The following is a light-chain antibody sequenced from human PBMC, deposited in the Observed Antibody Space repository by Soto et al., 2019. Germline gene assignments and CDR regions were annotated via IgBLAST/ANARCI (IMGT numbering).Light chain of an antibody. V-gene: IGKV1D-12*01. CDR2: AAT. CDR3: QKSSDFPPN. J-gene: IGKJ4*01. CDR1: QGISSW. Sequence: DIYMTQTPSVVSASLGDRVTITCRASQGISSWLAWYQQKPGKAPKLLIYAATILQSGVPSRFSGSESGTAFSLTISSLKPEDFATYFCQKSSDFPPNFGGGTKVDIK.